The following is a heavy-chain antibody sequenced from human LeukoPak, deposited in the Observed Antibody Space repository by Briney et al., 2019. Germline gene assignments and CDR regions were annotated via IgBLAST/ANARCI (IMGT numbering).Heavy chain of an antibody. D-gene: IGHD5-12*01. Sequence: GGSLRLSCAASGFTFSSHGMHWVRQAPGKGLEWVAFIRYDGRNKYYADSVKGRFTISRDNSKNTLYLQMNSLRAEDTAVYYCAKDGYSGYDHDAFDIWGQGTMVTVSS. CDR3: AKDGYSGYDHDAFDI. V-gene: IGHV3-30*02. CDR2: IRYDGRNK. CDR1: GFTFSSHG. J-gene: IGHJ3*02.